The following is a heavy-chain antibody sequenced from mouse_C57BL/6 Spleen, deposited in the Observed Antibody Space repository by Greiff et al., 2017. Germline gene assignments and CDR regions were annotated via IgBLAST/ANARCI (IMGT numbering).Heavy chain of an antibody. V-gene: IGHV1-19*01. CDR1: GYTFTDSY. Sequence: VQLHQSGPVLVNPASSVKMSCMASGYTFTDSYMNWVKQSHGKSLEWIGVINPYYGGTSYNQKFKGKATLTVDKSSSTAYMERKSLTSEDSAVYYCAREESYYGNSYRYFEVWGTGTTVTVSS. D-gene: IGHD1-1*01. CDR3: AREESYYGNSYRYFEV. J-gene: IGHJ1*03. CDR2: INPYYGGT.